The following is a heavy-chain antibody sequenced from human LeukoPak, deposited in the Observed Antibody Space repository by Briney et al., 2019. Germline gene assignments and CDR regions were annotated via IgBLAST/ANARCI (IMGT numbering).Heavy chain of an antibody. J-gene: IGHJ6*03. Sequence: SETLSLTCTVSGASISSGGYYWNWIRPLPGKGLEWIGYIYYSGSTDYNPSLKSRVTISLDTSKNHFSLKLSSVTAADTAVYYCARERHPDYYFYIDVWGKGTTLTVSS. CDR3: ARERHPDYYFYIDV. CDR2: IYYSGST. CDR1: GASISSGGYY. V-gene: IGHV4-31*03.